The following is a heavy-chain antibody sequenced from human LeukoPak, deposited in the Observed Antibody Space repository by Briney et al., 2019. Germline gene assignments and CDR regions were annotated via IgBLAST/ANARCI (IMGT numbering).Heavy chain of an antibody. CDR3: ARVLYSGYDSDY. CDR2: ISSSSSYI. CDR1: GFTFSSYS. V-gene: IGHV3-21*01. J-gene: IGHJ4*02. D-gene: IGHD5-12*01. Sequence: GGSLRLSCAASGFTFSSYSMNWVRQAPGKGLEWVSSISSSSSYIYYADSVKGRFTISRDNAKNSLYLQMNGLRAEDTAVYYCARVLYSGYDSDYWGQGTLVTVSS.